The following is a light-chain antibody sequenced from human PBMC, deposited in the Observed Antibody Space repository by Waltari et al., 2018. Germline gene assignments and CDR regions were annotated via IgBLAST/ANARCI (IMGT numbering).Light chain of an antibody. CDR2: KAS. J-gene: IGKJ5*01. V-gene: IGKV1-5*03. CDR1: QSISDW. CDR3: QPYNSYSIM. Sequence: DIQMTQSPSTLSASVGDRVTITCRASQSISDWLAWYQQKPGKAPKLLIYKASILESGVPSRFSGSGSGTEFTLTISSLQPDDFATYYCQPYNSYSIMFGQGTRLEIK.